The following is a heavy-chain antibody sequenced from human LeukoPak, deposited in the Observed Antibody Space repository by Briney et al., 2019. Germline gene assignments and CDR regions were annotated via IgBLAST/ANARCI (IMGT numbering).Heavy chain of an antibody. D-gene: IGHD6-19*01. CDR3: ATSGPFSSYYFDY. CDR1: GYTFSSYA. J-gene: IGHJ4*02. CDR2: ISYDGSNK. V-gene: IGHV3-30-3*01. Sequence: GGSLRLSCAASGYTFSSYAMHWVRQAPGKGLEWVAVISYDGSNKYYADSVKGRFTISRDNSKNTLYLQMNSLRAEDTAVYYCATSGPFSSYYFDYWGQGTQVTVSS.